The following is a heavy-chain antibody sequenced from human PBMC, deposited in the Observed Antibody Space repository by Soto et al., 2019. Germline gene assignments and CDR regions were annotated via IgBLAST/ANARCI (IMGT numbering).Heavy chain of an antibody. J-gene: IGHJ6*02. CDR2: IIPLFRTP. V-gene: IGHV1-69*12. Sequence: QVQLVQSGAEMKEPGSSVKVSCKTSGGTFSSSAISWLRQAPGQGLEWMGGIIPLFRTPDYAQKFQGRVTIAADDSTSTAYMELSSLRSEDTAVYYCARDHDLLQLGGNYYYSLDVWGHGTTITVSS. CDR1: GGTFSSSA. CDR3: ARDHDLLQLGGNYYYSLDV. D-gene: IGHD1-26*01.